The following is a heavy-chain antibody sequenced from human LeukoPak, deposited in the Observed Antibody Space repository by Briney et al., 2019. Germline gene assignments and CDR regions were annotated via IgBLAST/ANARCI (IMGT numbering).Heavy chain of an antibody. V-gene: IGHV1-2*02. D-gene: IGHD3-22*01. CDR2: TNPNSGGT. Sequence: ASVKVSCKASGYTFTGHFIHWVRQAPGQGLEWMGWTNPNSGGTNYAQKFQGRVTMTRDTSISTAYMELSRLRSDDTAVYYCARDERYDSSGYPFDYWGQGTLVTVSS. CDR3: ARDERYDSSGYPFDY. CDR1: GYTFTGHF. J-gene: IGHJ4*02.